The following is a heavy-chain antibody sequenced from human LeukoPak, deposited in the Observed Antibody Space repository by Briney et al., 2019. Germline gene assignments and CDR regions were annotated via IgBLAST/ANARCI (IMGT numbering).Heavy chain of an antibody. CDR2: INPSGGST. Sequence: ASVKVSCKASGYTFTSYYMHWVRQAPGQGLEWMGIINPSGGSTSYAQKFQGRATMTRDTSTSTVYMELSSLRSEDTAVYYCAREAMVRGAPGDGDTNWFDPWGQGTLVTVSS. D-gene: IGHD3-10*01. J-gene: IGHJ5*02. CDR3: AREAMVRGAPGDGDTNWFDP. V-gene: IGHV1-46*01. CDR1: GYTFTSYY.